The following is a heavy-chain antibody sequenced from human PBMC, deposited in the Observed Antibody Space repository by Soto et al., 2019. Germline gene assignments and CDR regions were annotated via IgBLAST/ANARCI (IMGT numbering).Heavy chain of an antibody. CDR1: GFTFSTYA. CDR2: ISGSGSST. J-gene: IGHJ4*02. Sequence: EVQLLESGGGLVQPGGSLRLSCAASGFTFSTYAISWVRQAPGKGPEWVSAISGSGSSTYHADSVKGRFTISRDNSKNTLYLQMNSLRAEDTAVYYCARELYSSSPGIDYWGQGTLVTVSS. V-gene: IGHV3-23*01. D-gene: IGHD6-6*01. CDR3: ARELYSSSPGIDY.